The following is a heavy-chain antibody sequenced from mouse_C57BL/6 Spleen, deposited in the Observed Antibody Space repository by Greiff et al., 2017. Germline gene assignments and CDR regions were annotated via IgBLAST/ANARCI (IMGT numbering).Heavy chain of an antibody. V-gene: IGHV1-15*01. CDR2: IDPETGGT. Sequence: VQLQQSGAELVRPGASVTLSCKASGYTFTDYEMHWVKQTPVHGLEWIGAIDPETGGTAYNQKFKGKAILTADKSSSTAYMELRSLTSEDSAVYYCTPIYYYGSSSGLAYWRQGTLVTVSA. CDR3: TPIYYYGSSSGLAY. CDR1: GYTFTDYE. D-gene: IGHD1-1*01. J-gene: IGHJ3*01.